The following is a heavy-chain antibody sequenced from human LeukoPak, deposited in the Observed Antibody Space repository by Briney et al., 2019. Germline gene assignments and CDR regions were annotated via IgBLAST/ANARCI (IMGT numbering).Heavy chain of an antibody. V-gene: IGHV3-23*01. Sequence: GGSLRLSCAASGFTFSNYDMSWVRQVPGKGLEWVSVISSSGVSTYYADSVKGRFTISRDNSKNTLYLQMISLRAEDTAVYYCAKFMGALDSWGQGTLVTVSS. CDR1: GFTFSNYD. CDR2: ISSSGVST. J-gene: IGHJ4*02. D-gene: IGHD1-26*01. CDR3: AKFMGALDS.